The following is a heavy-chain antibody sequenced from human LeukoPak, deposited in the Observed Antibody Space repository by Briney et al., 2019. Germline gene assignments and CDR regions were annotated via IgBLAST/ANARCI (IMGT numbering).Heavy chain of an antibody. D-gene: IGHD2-15*01. CDR1: GGSISSYY. CDR3: AKDVPRYSRGGSCSTFDY. CDR2: IYTSGST. Sequence: SETLSLTCTVSGGSISSYYWSWIRQPAGKGLEWIGRIYTSGSTNYNPSLKSRVTMSVDTSKNQFSLKLSSVTAADSAVYYCAKDVPRYSRGGSCSTFDYRGLGTLVNGSS. J-gene: IGHJ4*02. V-gene: IGHV4-4*07.